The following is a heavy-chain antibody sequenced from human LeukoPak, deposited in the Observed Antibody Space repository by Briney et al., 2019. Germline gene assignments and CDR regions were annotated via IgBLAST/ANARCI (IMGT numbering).Heavy chain of an antibody. J-gene: IGHJ3*02. CDR3: ARVLSGSYHPDAFDI. CDR2: INPNSGGT. D-gene: IGHD1-26*01. CDR1: GGTFSSYA. Sequence: ASVRVSCKASGGTFSSYAISWVRQAPGQGLEWMGWINPNSGGTNYQGRVTMTRDTSISTAYMELSRLRSDDTAVYYCARVLSGSYHPDAFDIWGQGTMVTVSS. V-gene: IGHV1-2*02.